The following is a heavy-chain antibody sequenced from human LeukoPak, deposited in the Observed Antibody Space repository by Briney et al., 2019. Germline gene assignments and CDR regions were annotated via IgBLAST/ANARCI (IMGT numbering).Heavy chain of an antibody. CDR2: ISSNGGST. Sequence: PGGSLRLSCAASGFTFSSYAMPWVRQASGKGLEYVSAISSNGGSTYYANSVKGRFTISRDNSKNTLYLQMGSLRAEDMAVYYCARDLYGGLFDYWGQGTLVTVSS. V-gene: IGHV3-64*01. CDR1: GFTFSSYA. CDR3: ARDLYGGLFDY. D-gene: IGHD5-12*01. J-gene: IGHJ4*02.